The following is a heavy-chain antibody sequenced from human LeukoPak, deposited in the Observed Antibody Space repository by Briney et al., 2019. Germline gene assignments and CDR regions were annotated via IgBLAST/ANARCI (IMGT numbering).Heavy chain of an antibody. CDR3: AKDYPMASGSPATPSFFDY. V-gene: IGHV3-53*01. J-gene: IGHJ4*02. CDR1: GITVSSHY. CDR2: IYSGGST. D-gene: IGHD3-10*01. Sequence: GGSLRLSCAAIGITVSSHYMTWVRQAPGKGLEWVSVIYSGGSTYYADSVKGRFTISRHNSKNTLYLQMNGLRAEDTAIYYCAKDYPMASGSPATPSFFDYWGQGILVTVSS.